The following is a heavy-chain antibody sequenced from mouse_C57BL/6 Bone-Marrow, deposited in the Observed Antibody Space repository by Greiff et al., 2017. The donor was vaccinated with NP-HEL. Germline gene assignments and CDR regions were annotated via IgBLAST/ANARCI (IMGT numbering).Heavy chain of an antibody. CDR3: ARADYYGSFDY. D-gene: IGHD1-1*01. J-gene: IGHJ2*01. V-gene: IGHV1-81*01. CDR2: IYPRSGNT. Sequence: VKLMESGAELARPGASVKLSCKASGYTFTSYGISWVKQRTGQGLEWIGEIYPRSGNTYYNEKFKGKATLTADKSSSTAYMELRSLTSEDSAVYFCARADYYGSFDYWGQGTTLTVSS. CDR1: GYTFTSYG.